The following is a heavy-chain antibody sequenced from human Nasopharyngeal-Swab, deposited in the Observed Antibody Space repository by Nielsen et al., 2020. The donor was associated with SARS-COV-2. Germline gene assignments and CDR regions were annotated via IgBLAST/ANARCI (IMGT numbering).Heavy chain of an antibody. D-gene: IGHD3-3*01. CDR3: ARAPTIFGVVITSFDL. CDR2: ICYSGST. J-gene: IGHJ4*02. V-gene: IGHV4-39*01. Sequence: SETLSLTCTVSGGSISSSSYYWGWIRQPPGKGLEWIGSICYSGSTYYNPSLKSRVTISVDTSKNQFSLKLSSVTAADTAVYYCARAPTIFGVVITSFDLWGQGTLVTVSS. CDR1: GGSISSSSYY.